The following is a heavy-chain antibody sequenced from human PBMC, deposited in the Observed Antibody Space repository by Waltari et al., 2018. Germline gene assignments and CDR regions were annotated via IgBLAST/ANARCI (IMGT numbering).Heavy chain of an antibody. Sequence: QVQLVESGGGVVQPGRSLRLSCAASGFTFSSYAMHWVRQAPGKGLEWVAVISYDGSNKDYADSVKGRFTISRDNSKNTLYLQMNSLRAEDTAVYYCAREGGDYYERGYYFDYWGQGTLVTVSS. V-gene: IGHV3-30-3*01. D-gene: IGHD3-22*01. CDR3: AREGGDYYERGYYFDY. J-gene: IGHJ4*02. CDR1: GFTFSSYA. CDR2: ISYDGSNK.